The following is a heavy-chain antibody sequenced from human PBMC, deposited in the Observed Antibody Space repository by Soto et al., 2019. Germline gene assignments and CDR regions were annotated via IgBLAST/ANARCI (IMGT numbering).Heavy chain of an antibody. CDR3: TRGYYGPDY. Sequence: EVQLVESGGGSVQPGGSLRLSCAASGFTFSSYFMYWVRQAPGKGLVWVSRIDNDGGTTNYADSVKGRSTISRDNAKNTLYLQMNSRRAEDTAVYYCTRGYYGPDYWGQGTLVTVSS. CDR2: IDNDGGTT. J-gene: IGHJ4*02. CDR1: GFTFSSYF. V-gene: IGHV3-74*01. D-gene: IGHD3-10*01.